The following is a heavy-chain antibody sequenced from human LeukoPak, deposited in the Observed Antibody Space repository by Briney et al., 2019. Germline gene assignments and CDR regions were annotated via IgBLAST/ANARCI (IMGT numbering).Heavy chain of an antibody. D-gene: IGHD6-19*01. CDR1: GGSISSYY. CDR3: ARDSPRSGWYNY. Sequence: SETRSLTCTVSGGSISSYYWSWIRQPPGKGLEWIGYIYYSGSTNYNPSLKSRVTISVDTSKNQFSLKLSSVTAADTAVYYCARDSPRSGWYNYWGQGTLVTVSS. CDR2: IYYSGST. J-gene: IGHJ4*02. V-gene: IGHV4-59*01.